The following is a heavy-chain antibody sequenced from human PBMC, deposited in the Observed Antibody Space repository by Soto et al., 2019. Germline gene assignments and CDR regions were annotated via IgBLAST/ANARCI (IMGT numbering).Heavy chain of an antibody. CDR2: ISYDGSNK. V-gene: IGHV3-30*18. CDR3: AKDFSQSYSSGSLDY. J-gene: IGHJ4*02. D-gene: IGHD6-19*01. Sequence: GGSLRLSCAASGFTFSSYGMHWVRQAPGKGLEWVAVISYDGSNKYYADSVKGRFTISRDNSKNTLYLQMNSLRAEDTAVYYCAKDFSQSYSSGSLDYWGQGTLVTVSS. CDR1: GFTFSSYG.